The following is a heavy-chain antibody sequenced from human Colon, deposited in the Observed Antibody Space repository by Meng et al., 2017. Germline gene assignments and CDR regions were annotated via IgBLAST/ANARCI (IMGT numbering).Heavy chain of an antibody. J-gene: IGHJ5*02. V-gene: IGHV4-4*02. D-gene: IGHD1-7*01. CDR3: ARVGPGELPNFFDP. Sequence: QVRLHESGPGGVKPSGTRSLTCAVSRGSISSGDWWSWVRQPPGKGLEWIAEIDHTGNTNSTPSLKSRVTISVDKSKNQFSLKLSFMTAADTAVYYCARVGPGELPNFFDPWGQGTLVTVSS. CDR2: IDHTGNT. CDR1: RGSISSGDW.